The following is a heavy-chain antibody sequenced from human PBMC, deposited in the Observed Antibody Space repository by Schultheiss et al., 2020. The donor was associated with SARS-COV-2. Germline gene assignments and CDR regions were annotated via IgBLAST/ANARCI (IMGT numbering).Heavy chain of an antibody. CDR2: ISASRSHT. CDR1: GFTFSDHY. CDR3: ARGNYYDSSGYVVY. D-gene: IGHD3-22*01. Sequence: GESLKISCAASGFTFSDHYMSWIRQAPGKGLEWVSYISASRSHTNYADSVKGRFTISRDNAKNSLYLQMNSLRAEDTAVYYCARGNYYDSSGYVVYWGQGTLVTVSS. V-gene: IGHV3-11*06. J-gene: IGHJ4*02.